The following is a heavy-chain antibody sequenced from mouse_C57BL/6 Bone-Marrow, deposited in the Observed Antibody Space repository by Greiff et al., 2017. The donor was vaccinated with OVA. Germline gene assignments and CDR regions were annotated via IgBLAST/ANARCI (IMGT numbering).Heavy chain of an antibody. Sequence: QVHVKQSGAELVKPGASVKLSCKASGYTFTEYTIHWVKQRSGQGLEWIGWFYPGSGSIKYNEKFKDKATLTADKSSSTVYMELSRLTFEDSAVYFCARHEEPRWYLDYWGQGTTLTVSS. CDR2: FYPGSGSI. CDR1: GYTFTEYT. V-gene: IGHV1-62-2*01. J-gene: IGHJ2*01. CDR3: ARHEEPRWYLDY. D-gene: IGHD1-1*01.